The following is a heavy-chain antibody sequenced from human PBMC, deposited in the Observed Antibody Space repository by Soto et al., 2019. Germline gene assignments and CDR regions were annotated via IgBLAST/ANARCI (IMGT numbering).Heavy chain of an antibody. J-gene: IGHJ6*02. Sequence: GESLKISCKGSGYGFTSYWIGWVGQMPGKSLEWMGIIYPGDSDTRYSPSFQGQGTISADKRSSTAYLQWSRLKASDTAMYHCARLGGCSRTTCYGWGRYCYYGMDVGDAGTKAPFSS. D-gene: IGHD2-2*01. V-gene: IGHV5-51*01. CDR3: ARLGGCSRTTCYGWGRYCYYGMDV. CDR2: IYPGDSDT. CDR1: GYGFTSYW.